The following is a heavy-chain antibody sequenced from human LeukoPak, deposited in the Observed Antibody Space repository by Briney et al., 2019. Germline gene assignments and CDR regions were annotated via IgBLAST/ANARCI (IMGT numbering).Heavy chain of an antibody. Sequence: SETLSLTCTVSGGSIITYYWSWIRQPAGKGLEWVGHIYITGSTNYNPSLKSRLTMSVDTSKNQFSLKLRSVTAADTAVYYCARLKFYDSTGYNPGYYMDVWGKGITVTVSS. J-gene: IGHJ6*03. CDR3: ARLKFYDSTGYNPGYYMDV. D-gene: IGHD3-22*01. CDR1: GGSIITYY. V-gene: IGHV4-4*07. CDR2: IYITGST.